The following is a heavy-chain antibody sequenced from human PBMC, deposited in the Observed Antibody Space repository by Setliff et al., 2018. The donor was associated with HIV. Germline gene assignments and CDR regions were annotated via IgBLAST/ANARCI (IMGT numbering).Heavy chain of an antibody. V-gene: IGHV3-33*08. Sequence: GGSLRLSCAASGFTFSDYGMSWVRQAPGKGLEWVALIWYDGSNKYYADSVKGRFTISRDNFKNTLFLQMNSLRAEDTAVYYCARDQEWLVEVEGDALHIWGQGTMVTVSS. D-gene: IGHD6-19*01. CDR1: GFTFSDYG. CDR2: IWYDGSNK. J-gene: IGHJ3*02. CDR3: ARDQEWLVEVEGDALHI.